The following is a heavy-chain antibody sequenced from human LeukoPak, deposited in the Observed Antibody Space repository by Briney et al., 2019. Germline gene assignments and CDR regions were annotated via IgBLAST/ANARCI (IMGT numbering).Heavy chain of an antibody. Sequence: GGSLRLSCAASGFTFSSYAMSWVRQAPGKGLEWVSAISGGGGSTNYADAVKGRFTISRDNSKNTLYLQMKSLRAEDTAVYYCARYYDFWSGYFPPSHYYYGMDVWGQGTTVTVSS. CDR2: ISGGGGST. V-gene: IGHV3-23*01. D-gene: IGHD3-3*01. CDR1: GFTFSSYA. CDR3: ARYYDFWSGYFPPSHYYYGMDV. J-gene: IGHJ6*02.